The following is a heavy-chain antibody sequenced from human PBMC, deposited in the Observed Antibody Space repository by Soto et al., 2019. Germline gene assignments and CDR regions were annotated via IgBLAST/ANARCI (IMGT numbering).Heavy chain of an antibody. J-gene: IGHJ4*02. CDR1: GFTFNNYA. Sequence: DVQLLESGGGLVQPGGSLRLSCAASGFTFNNYAMTWIRQAPGKGLEWVATVSDSGETSLSADSVKGRFTISRDNSRKTWYLQMNRMRPEDTATYDCAKEMPLGGLLGAGPLDYWGQGTLVTVSS. CDR2: VSDSGETS. V-gene: IGHV3-23*01. D-gene: IGHD1-26*01. CDR3: AKEMPLGGLLGAGPLDY.